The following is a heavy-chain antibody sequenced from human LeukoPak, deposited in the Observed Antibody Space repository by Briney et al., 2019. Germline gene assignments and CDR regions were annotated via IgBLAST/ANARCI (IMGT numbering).Heavy chain of an antibody. CDR2: IYTSGST. CDR1: GGSISSYY. J-gene: IGHJ4*02. Sequence: SETLSLTCTVSGGSISSYYWSWIRQPAGKGLEWIGRIYTSGSTNYNPSLKSRVTMSVDTPKNQFSLKLSSVTAADTAVYYCAREARYSSGWYPFAYWGQGTLVTVSS. CDR3: AREARYSSGWYPFAY. D-gene: IGHD6-19*01. V-gene: IGHV4-4*07.